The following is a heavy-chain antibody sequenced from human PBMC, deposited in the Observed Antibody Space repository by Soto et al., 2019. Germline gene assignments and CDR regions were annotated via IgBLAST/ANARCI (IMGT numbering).Heavy chain of an antibody. CDR1: GFSLTTGGVG. D-gene: IGHD2-21*02. V-gene: IGHV2-5*02. J-gene: IGHJ6*02. CDR2: IYWDDDK. Sequence: QITLKESGPTLVKPTQTLTLTCTFSGFSLTTGGVGVGWIRQPPGKALEWLALIYWDDDKRYSPSLKSRLTVTKYTSKHQVLLTMATMDAVDTATYHCAPSRCSGDCLGSYSSHCYYGMDVWGQGTTVTVSS. CDR3: APSRCSGDCLGSYSSHCYYGMDV.